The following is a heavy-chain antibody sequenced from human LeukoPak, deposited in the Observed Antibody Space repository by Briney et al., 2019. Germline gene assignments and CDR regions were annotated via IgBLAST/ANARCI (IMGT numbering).Heavy chain of an antibody. D-gene: IGHD5-18*01. Sequence: SETLSLTCTVSGGSISSYYWSWIRQPPGKGLEWIGYIYYSGSTNYNPSLKSRVTISVDTSKNQFSLKLSSVTAADTAVYYCASGNSGSIQLWLQRYYYYGMDVWGQGTTVTVSS. CDR3: ASGNSGSIQLWLQRYYYYGMDV. CDR1: GGSISSYY. J-gene: IGHJ6*02. CDR2: IYYSGST. V-gene: IGHV4-59*08.